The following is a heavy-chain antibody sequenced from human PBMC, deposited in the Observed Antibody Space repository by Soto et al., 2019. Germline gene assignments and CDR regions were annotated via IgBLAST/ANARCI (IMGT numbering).Heavy chain of an antibody. V-gene: IGHV4-31*03. D-gene: IGHD3-22*01. CDR3: ARVVNPYYYDSSGYYPFDY. J-gene: IGHJ4*02. CDR1: GGSISSGGYY. CDR2: IYYSGST. Sequence: PSETLSLTCTVSGGSISSGGYYWSWIRQHLGKGLEWIGYIYYSGSTYYNPSLKSRVTISVDTSKNQFSLKLSSVTAADTAVYYCARVVNPYYYDSSGYYPFDYWGQGTLVTVSS.